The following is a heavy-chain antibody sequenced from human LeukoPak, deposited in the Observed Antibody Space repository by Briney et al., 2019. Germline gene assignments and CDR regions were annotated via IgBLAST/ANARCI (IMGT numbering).Heavy chain of an antibody. D-gene: IGHD3-10*01. V-gene: IGHV4-34*01. CDR3: ASTYGSGSYGSDY. J-gene: IGHJ4*02. Sequence: SETLSLTCAVYGGSFSGYYWSWIRQPPGKGLEWIGQINHSGSTNYNPPLKSRVTISADTSKNQFSLKLSSVTAADTAVYYCASTYGSGSYGSDYWGQGTLVTVSS. CDR1: GGSFSGYY. CDR2: INHSGST.